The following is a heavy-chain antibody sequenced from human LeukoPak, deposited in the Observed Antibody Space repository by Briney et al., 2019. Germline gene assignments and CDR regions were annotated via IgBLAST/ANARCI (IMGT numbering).Heavy chain of an antibody. V-gene: IGHV4-34*01. D-gene: IGHD3-16*01. CDR2: INHSGST. CDR1: GGSFSGYY. Sequence: SETLSLTCAVYGGSFSGYYWSWIRHPPGKGLEWIGEINHSGSTNYNPSLKSRVTISVDTSKNQFSLRLSSVTAADTAVYYCARYSITFGGVTPSYFDYWGQGTLVTVSS. CDR3: ARYSITFGGVTPSYFDY. J-gene: IGHJ4*02.